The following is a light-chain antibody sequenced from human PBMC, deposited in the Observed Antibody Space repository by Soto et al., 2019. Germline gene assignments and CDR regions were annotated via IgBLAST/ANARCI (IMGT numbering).Light chain of an antibody. V-gene: IGKV3-15*01. CDR1: QSVSIH. CDR3: QHYNKWPPT. J-gene: IGKJ1*01. Sequence: IVLTQSPATLSVSPGDRTTLSCRASQSVSIHLAWYQQKPGQAPRLLIYGASARATGIPARISGGGSGTEFTLTISSLQSEDFAVYYCQHYNKWPPTFGQGTKVDIK. CDR2: GAS.